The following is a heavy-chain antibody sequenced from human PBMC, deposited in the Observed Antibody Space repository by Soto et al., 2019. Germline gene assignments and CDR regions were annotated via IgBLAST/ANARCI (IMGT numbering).Heavy chain of an antibody. CDR1: GFTFDDYT. CDR3: AKGISSPDYYDSSGYDY. D-gene: IGHD3-22*01. CDR2: ISWDGGST. J-gene: IGHJ4*02. V-gene: IGHV3-43*01. Sequence: GGSLRRSCAASGFTFDDYTMHWVRQAPGKGLEWVSLISWDGGSTYYADSVKGRFTISRDNSKNSLYLQMNSLRTEDTALYYCAKGISSPDYYDSSGYDYWGQGTLVTVSS.